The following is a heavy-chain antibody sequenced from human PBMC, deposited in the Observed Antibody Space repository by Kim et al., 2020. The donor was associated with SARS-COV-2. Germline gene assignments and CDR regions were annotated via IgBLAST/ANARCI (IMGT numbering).Heavy chain of an antibody. CDR1: GYTLTSYD. V-gene: IGHV1-8*01. CDR2: INPNSGNT. Sequence: ASVKVSCKASGYTLTSYDINWVRQATGQGLEWMGWINPNSGNTAFAQKFQGRVTMTTNTSISTAYMELRNLHSEDTAVYYCARDLTGDDYWGQGTLFTVS. CDR3: ARDLTGDDY. J-gene: IGHJ4*02. D-gene: IGHD7-27*01.